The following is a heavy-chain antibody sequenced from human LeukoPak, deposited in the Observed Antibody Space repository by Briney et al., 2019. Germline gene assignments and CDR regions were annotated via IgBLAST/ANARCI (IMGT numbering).Heavy chain of an antibody. D-gene: IGHD2-21*02. CDR2: IYSGGST. CDR3: ASVTHIVVVTARLYYYGMDV. J-gene: IGHJ6*02. CDR1: GFTVSSNY. Sequence: GGSLRLSCAASGFTVSSNYMSWVRQAPGKGLEWVSVIYSGGSTYYADSVKGRFTISRDNSKNTLYLQMNSLRAEDTAVYYCASVTHIVVVTARLYYYGMDVWGQGTTVTVSS. V-gene: IGHV3-53*01.